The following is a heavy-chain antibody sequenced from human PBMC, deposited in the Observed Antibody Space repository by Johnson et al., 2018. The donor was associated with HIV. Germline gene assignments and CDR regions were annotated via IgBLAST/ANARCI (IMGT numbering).Heavy chain of an antibody. CDR1: GFTFSDYY. J-gene: IGHJ3*02. CDR2: ISSSGNTI. V-gene: IGHV3-11*04. Sequence: VQLVESGGGVVQPRGSLRLSCAASGFTFSDYYMSWIRQAPGKGLEWVSYISSSGNTIYYADSVKGRFTISRDNAKNSLYLQMNSLRVEDTAVYYCARDESGYDEGFDAFDIWGQGTMVTVSS. D-gene: IGHD5-12*01. CDR3: ARDESGYDEGFDAFDI.